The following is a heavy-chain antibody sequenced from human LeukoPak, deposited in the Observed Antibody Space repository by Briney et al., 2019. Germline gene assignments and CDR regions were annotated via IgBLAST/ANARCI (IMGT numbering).Heavy chain of an antibody. CDR2: ISNDGTQE. J-gene: IGHJ6*04. D-gene: IGHD6-13*01. CDR1: GFTFNRYA. CDR3: AKGEGGSSSWYDFYDYGMDV. Sequence: GRSPTLSCAASGFTFNRYAMHWVRQAPGKGLEWVAVISNDGTQEYSADSVKGRFTISRDNSKNTLYLTMDSLRAEDTAVYYCAKGEGGSSSWYDFYDYGMDVWGKGTTVTVSS. V-gene: IGHV3-30*18.